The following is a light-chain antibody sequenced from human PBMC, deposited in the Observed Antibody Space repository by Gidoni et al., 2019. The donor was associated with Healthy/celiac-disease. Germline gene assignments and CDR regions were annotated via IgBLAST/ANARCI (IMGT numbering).Light chain of an antibody. Sequence: SYELTQPPSVSVSPGQTASITCSGDKLGDKYAFWYQQKPGQSPVLVIYQDSKRPSGIPERFSGSNSGTTATLTISGTQAMDEADYYCQAWDSSHVVFGGGTKLTVL. V-gene: IGLV3-1*01. J-gene: IGLJ2*01. CDR3: QAWDSSHVV. CDR2: QDS. CDR1: KLGDKY.